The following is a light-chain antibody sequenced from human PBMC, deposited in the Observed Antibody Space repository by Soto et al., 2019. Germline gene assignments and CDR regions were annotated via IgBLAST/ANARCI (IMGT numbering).Light chain of an antibody. J-gene: IGKJ3*01. CDR2: GAY. CDR1: QYIGTS. CDR3: QQTHDLPRT. Sequence: DIRMTQSTSSLPASLGDRVSITCRASQYIGTSLAWYQQRPGEAPKLRIYGAYRLHVGVPSRFTASGSGTDFTLTITSLQPEDFGIYFCQQTHDLPRTFGLGTNVDIK. V-gene: IGKV1-12*01.